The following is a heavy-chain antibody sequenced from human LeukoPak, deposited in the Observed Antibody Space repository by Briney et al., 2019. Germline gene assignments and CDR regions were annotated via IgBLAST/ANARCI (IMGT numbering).Heavy chain of an antibody. J-gene: IGHJ4*02. CDR2: IYYSGST. CDR1: GGSISSYY. V-gene: IGHV4-59*01. CDR3: ARVRCGSLSDFDY. D-gene: IGHD4-17*01. Sequence: SETLSLTCTVSGGSISSYYWSWIRQPPGKGLEWIGYIYYSGSTNYNPSLRSRVTISVDTSKNQFSLKLSSVTAADTAVYYCARVRCGSLSDFDYWGQGTLVTVSS.